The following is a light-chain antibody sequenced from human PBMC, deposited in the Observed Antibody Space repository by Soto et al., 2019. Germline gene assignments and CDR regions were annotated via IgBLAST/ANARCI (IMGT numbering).Light chain of an antibody. CDR1: TGAVTSGHY. CDR2: HTS. V-gene: IGLV7-46*01. Sequence: QAVVTQEPSLTVSPGETVTLTCGSSTGAVTSGHYSYWFQQKPGQAPRTLIYHTSNKHSWTPARFSGSLFGGKAALTPSGAQPEDEAEYYCLLFYSGPGVFGGGTKLTVL. J-gene: IGLJ2*01. CDR3: LLFYSGPGV.